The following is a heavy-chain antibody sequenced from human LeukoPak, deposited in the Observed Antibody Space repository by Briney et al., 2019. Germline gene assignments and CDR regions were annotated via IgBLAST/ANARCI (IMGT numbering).Heavy chain of an antibody. D-gene: IGHD5-12*01. J-gene: IGHJ4*02. Sequence: GASVKVSCKASGYTFTSYDINWVRQATGQGLEWMGWMNPNSGNTDYAQKFQGRVTMTRNISISTAYMELSSLRSEDTAVYYCARGLYLVATTVEYYFDYWGQGTLVTVSS. CDR1: GYTFTSYD. CDR3: ARGLYLVATTVEYYFDY. V-gene: IGHV1-8*01. CDR2: MNPNSGNT.